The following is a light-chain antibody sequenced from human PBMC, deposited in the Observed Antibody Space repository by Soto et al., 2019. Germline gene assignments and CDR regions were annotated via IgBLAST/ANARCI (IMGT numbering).Light chain of an antibody. J-gene: IGLJ1*01. CDR1: SSDVGAHNY. V-gene: IGLV2-14*01. CDR3: CSFSSSSTLYV. Sequence: QSALTQPASVSGSPGQSITISCTGASSDVGAHNYVSWYQQHPGKAPKLMIFEVSNRPSGVSNRFSGSKSGNTASLTVSGLQAEDEADYYYCSFSSSSTLYVFGTGTKLTVL. CDR2: EVS.